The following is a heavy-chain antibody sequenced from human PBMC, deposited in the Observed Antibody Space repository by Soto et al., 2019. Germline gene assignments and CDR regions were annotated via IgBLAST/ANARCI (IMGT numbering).Heavy chain of an antibody. CDR1: GGTFSSYA. J-gene: IGHJ6*02. CDR2: VIPIFGTA. CDR3: ARDLRGYYGSGSYLTAYYYYGMDV. V-gene: IGHV1-69*01. Sequence: QVQLVQSGAEVKKPGSSVKVSCKASGGTFSSYAISWVRQAPGQGLEWMGGVIPIFGTANYAQKFQGRVTITADEYKSTAYMELSRRRSEDTAVYYCARDLRGYYGSGSYLTAYYYYGMDVWGQGTTVTVSS. D-gene: IGHD3-10*01.